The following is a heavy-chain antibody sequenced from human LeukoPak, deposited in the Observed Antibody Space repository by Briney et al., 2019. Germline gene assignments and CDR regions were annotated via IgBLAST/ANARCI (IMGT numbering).Heavy chain of an antibody. D-gene: IGHD5-24*01. CDR3: ASSKMATTFDY. CDR2: IYPGDSDT. J-gene: IGHJ4*02. Sequence: GDSLKISFKGSGYRFTSYWIGWVRQMPGKGLEWMGIIYPGDSDTRYSPSFQGQVTISADKSISTAYLQWSSLKASDTAMYYCASSKMATTFDYWGQGTLVTVSS. V-gene: IGHV5-51*01. CDR1: GYRFTSYW.